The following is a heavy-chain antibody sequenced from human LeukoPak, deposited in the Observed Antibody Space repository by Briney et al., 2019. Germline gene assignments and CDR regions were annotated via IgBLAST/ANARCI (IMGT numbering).Heavy chain of an antibody. V-gene: IGHV4-59*01. CDR2: IYYSGST. D-gene: IGHD4-17*01. Sequence: PSETLSLTCTVSGGSISSYYWSWIRQPPGKGLEWIGYIYYSGSTNYNPSLKSRVTISVDTSKNQFSLKLSSVTAADTAVYYCARDPTEVMTTVTTSWAFDIWGQGTMVTVSS. J-gene: IGHJ3*02. CDR1: GGSISSYY. CDR3: ARDPTEVMTTVTTSWAFDI.